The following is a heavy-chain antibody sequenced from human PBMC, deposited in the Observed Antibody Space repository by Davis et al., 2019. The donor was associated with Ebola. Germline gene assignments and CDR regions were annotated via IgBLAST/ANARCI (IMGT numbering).Heavy chain of an antibody. D-gene: IGHD4-23*01. J-gene: IGHJ4*02. CDR1: GFTFSSYW. CDR3: ARGPSTGNSFTY. Sequence: GESLKISCAASGFTFSSYWMSWVRQAPGKGLEWVANIKQDGSEKYYVDSVKGRFTISRENAKNSLNLQMNSLRVEDTAVYYCARGPSTGNSFTYWGQGTLVTVSS. V-gene: IGHV3-7*01. CDR2: IKQDGSEK.